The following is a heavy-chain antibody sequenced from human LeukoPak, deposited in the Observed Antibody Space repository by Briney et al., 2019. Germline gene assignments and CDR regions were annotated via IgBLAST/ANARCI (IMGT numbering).Heavy chain of an antibody. CDR2: ISYDGNNK. Sequence: PGGSLRLSCEASGFTFSSNALHWVRQPPSKGLEWLAVISYDGNNKNFADSVKGRFTVSRDNSKHTLYLHMNSLRSDDSAMYYCATGGKFDFWSGYHIDNWGQGTLVTVSS. CDR1: GFTFSSNA. D-gene: IGHD3-3*01. J-gene: IGHJ4*02. V-gene: IGHV3-30*04. CDR3: ATGGKFDFWSGYHIDN.